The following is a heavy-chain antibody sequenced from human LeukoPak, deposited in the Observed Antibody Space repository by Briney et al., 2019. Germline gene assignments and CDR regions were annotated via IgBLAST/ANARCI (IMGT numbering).Heavy chain of an antibody. V-gene: IGHV3-23*01. D-gene: IGHD3-9*01. J-gene: IGHJ4*02. CDR2: ISGSGGST. Sequence: GGSLRLSCAASVFTFSSYAMWWVRQAPGKGLEWVSAISGSGGSTYYADSVKGRFTISRDNSKNTLYLQMNSLRAEDTAVYYCAKDLGEYDILTGDWGQGTLVTVSS. CDR1: VFTFSSYA. CDR3: AKDLGEYDILTGD.